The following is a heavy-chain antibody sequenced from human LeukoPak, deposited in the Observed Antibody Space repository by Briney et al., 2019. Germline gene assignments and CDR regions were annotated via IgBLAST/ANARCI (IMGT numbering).Heavy chain of an antibody. CDR3: ARGAQTIAARPFDY. J-gene: IGHJ4*02. D-gene: IGHD6-6*01. V-gene: IGHV4-34*01. Sequence: PSETLSLTCAVYGGSFSGYYWSWIRQPPGKGLEWIGEINHSGSTNYNPSLKSRVTISVDTSKNQFSLKLSSVTAADTAVYYCARGAQTIAARPFDYWGQGTLVTVSS. CDR1: GGSFSGYY. CDR2: INHSGST.